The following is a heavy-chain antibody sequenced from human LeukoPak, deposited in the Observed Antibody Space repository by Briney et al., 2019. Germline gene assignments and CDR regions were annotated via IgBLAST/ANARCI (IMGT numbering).Heavy chain of an antibody. CDR2: TRSKAYGGTT. J-gene: IGHJ4*02. V-gene: IGHV3-49*04. D-gene: IGHD3-10*01. Sequence: PGGSLRPSCTASGLTFGEYAMSWVRQAPGKGLGWVGFTRSKAYGGTTDYAAPVKGRFTISRDDSTNTLYLQMNSLKSEDTAVYYCATYGSGRKFDYWGQGILVTVSS. CDR1: GLTFGEYA. CDR3: ATYGSGRKFDY.